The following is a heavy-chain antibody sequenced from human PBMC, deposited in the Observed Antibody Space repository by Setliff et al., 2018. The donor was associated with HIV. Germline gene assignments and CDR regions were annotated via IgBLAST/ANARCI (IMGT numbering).Heavy chain of an antibody. CDR2: ITPSGAT. CDR3: ARVLPYDSTGFLLYYFDN. V-gene: IGHV4-34*01. Sequence: SETLSLTCAVYGGSVSGHYWGWFRQPPGKGLEWIGEITPSGATNYLPSLKSRVTMSLDTSKNQFPLRLSSVTAADTAVYFCARVLPYDSTGFLLYYFDNWGQGTLVTVSS. D-gene: IGHD3-22*01. CDR1: GGSVSGHY. J-gene: IGHJ4*02.